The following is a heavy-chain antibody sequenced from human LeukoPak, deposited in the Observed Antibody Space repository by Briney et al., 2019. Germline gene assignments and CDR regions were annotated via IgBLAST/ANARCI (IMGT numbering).Heavy chain of an antibody. CDR3: ARALPHRRLMDTTMEQHWFDP. D-gene: IGHD5-18*01. V-gene: IGHV1-46*01. CDR2: INPSGGST. J-gene: IGHJ5*02. CDR1: GYIFTSYF. Sequence: ASVKVSCKASGYIFTSYFMHWVRQAPGQGLEWMGLINPSGGSTRYAQKFQGRLTMTRDMSTSTVYMELSSLRSEDTAVYYCARALPHRRLMDTTMEQHWFDPWGQGTLVTVSS.